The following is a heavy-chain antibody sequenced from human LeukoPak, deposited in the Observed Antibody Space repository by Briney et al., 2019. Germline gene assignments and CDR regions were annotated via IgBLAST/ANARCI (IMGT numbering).Heavy chain of an antibody. Sequence: SVKVSCKASGGTFNRCAISWVRQAPGQGREWMGGIIPIFYTANYAQKFQGRVTITADESTSTAYMELSSLRSEDTAVYYCARRDCGCDCSSSYYYYYGMDVWGQGTTVTVSS. CDR1: GGTFNRCA. V-gene: IGHV1-69*01. J-gene: IGHJ6*02. CDR3: ARRDCGCDCSSSYYYYYGMDV. D-gene: IGHD2-21*02. CDR2: IIPIFYTA.